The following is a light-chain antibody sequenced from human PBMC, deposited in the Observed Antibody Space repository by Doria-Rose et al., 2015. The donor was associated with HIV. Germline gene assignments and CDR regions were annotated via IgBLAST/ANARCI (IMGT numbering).Light chain of an antibody. CDR2: KAS. J-gene: IGKJ1*01. CDR3: QHFDKYFSWT. Sequence: DIQVTQSPSTLSASVGDRVTITCRASQSISNWLAWYQQKPVQATKLLIYKASTLQSVVPSRFSGSGSGTEFTLTISSLQPDDFAAYYCQHFDKYFSWTFGHGTKV. V-gene: IGKV1-5*03. CDR1: QSISNW.